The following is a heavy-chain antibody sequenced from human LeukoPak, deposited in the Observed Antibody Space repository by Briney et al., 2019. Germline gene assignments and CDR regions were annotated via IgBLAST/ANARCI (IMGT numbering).Heavy chain of an antibody. D-gene: IGHD3-22*01. V-gene: IGHV1-3*04. CDR3: ARGGAVHYDDSSAYYYFDY. Sequence: ASVKVSCKASGYTFNSNVIHWLRQAPGQRLEWMGWTNTANGNTKYSQKFQGRVSITRDTPATTAYMELSALRSEDSAVYFCARGGAVHYDDSSAYYYFDYWGQGTLVTVS. CDR2: TNTANGNT. J-gene: IGHJ4*02. CDR1: GYTFNSNV.